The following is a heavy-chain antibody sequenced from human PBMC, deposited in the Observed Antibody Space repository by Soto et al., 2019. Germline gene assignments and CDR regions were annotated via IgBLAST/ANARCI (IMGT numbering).Heavy chain of an antibody. CDR3: ARGLVEYYGSGSYPGPFDY. D-gene: IGHD3-10*01. V-gene: IGHV4-39*01. Sequence: SETLSLTCTVSGGSISSSSYYWGWIRQPPGKGLEWIGSIYYSGSTYYNPSLKSRVTISLHTSKNQLSLKLSSVTAADTAVYYCARGLVEYYGSGSYPGPFDYWGQGTLVTVSS. CDR2: IYYSGST. CDR1: GGSISSSSYY. J-gene: IGHJ4*02.